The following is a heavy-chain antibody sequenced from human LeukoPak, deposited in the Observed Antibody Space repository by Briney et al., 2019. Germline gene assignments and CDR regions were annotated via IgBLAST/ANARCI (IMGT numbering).Heavy chain of an antibody. Sequence: PSETLSLTCTVSGGSISNSSHYWGWIRQPPGKGLEWIGEINHSGSTNYNPSLKSRVTISVDTSKNQFSLKLSSVTAADTAVYYCARRGSGGYSYGHFDYWGQGTLVTVSS. J-gene: IGHJ4*02. CDR2: INHSGST. D-gene: IGHD5-18*01. V-gene: IGHV4-39*07. CDR1: GGSISNSSHY. CDR3: ARRGSGGYSYGHFDY.